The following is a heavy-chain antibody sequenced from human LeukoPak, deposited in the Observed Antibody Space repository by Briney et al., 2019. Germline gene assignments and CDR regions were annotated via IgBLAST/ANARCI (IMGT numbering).Heavy chain of an antibody. J-gene: IGHJ4*02. V-gene: IGHV4-34*01. D-gene: IGHD2-15*01. CDR1: GGSFSGYY. CDR2: INHSGST. Sequence: PSETLSLTCAVYGGSFSGYYWSWIRQPPGKGLEWIGEINHSGSTNYNPSLKSRVTISVDTSKKQFSLNLTSVTAADTAVYYCARHVSVHYSSFDYWGRGTLVTVSS. CDR3: ARHVSVHYSSFDY.